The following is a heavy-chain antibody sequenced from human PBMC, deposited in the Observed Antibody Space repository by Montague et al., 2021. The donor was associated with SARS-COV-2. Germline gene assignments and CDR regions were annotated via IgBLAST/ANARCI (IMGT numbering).Heavy chain of an antibody. V-gene: IGHV4-59*01. Sequence: SETLSLTCTVSGGSISRYSWTWIRQPPGKGLEWIGYIYNSGSTNYNPSLTSRVTISVDTSKNQFSLKLSSVAAADTAVYYCARVGRGSSWYEVAFDIGGQGTVITVSS. CDR2: IYNSGST. J-gene: IGHJ3*02. D-gene: IGHD6-13*01. CDR3: ARVGRGSSWYEVAFDI. CDR1: GGSISRYS.